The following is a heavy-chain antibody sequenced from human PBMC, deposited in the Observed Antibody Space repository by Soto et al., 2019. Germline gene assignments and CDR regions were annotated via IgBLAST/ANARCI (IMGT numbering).Heavy chain of an antibody. Sequence: QVQLQESGPGLVEPSGTLSLTCSVSGGSISTHNWWSWVRQSPGRGLEWIGEIYHYGGTNYNPSLKSRVTMSVDKSKNQFSLELTSVTAADTAVYYCAREKGAGTYMGFDYWGQGTLVTVSS. CDR3: AREKGAGTYMGFDY. D-gene: IGHD3-10*01. CDR1: GGSISTHNW. CDR2: IYHYGGT. J-gene: IGHJ4*02. V-gene: IGHV4-4*02.